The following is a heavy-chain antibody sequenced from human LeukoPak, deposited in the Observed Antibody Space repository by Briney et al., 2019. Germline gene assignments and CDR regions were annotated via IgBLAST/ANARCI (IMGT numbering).Heavy chain of an antibody. CDR1: GFSFRGYW. J-gene: IGHJ4*02. D-gene: IGHD6-13*01. Sequence: GGSLKLSCAASGFSFRGYWMSWVRQAPGKGLEWVSVIYSGGSTYYADSVKGRFTISRDNSKNTLYLQMNSLRAEDTAVYYCAREDRGQYSSSWYAFDYWGQGTLVTVSS. V-gene: IGHV3-53*01. CDR3: AREDRGQYSSSWYAFDY. CDR2: IYSGGST.